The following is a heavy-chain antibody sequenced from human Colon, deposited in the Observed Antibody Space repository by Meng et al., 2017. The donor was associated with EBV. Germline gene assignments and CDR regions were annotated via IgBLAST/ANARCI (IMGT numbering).Heavy chain of an antibody. D-gene: IGHD1-26*01. CDR3: ARVFSGQGVSGGSDH. J-gene: IGHJ4*02. V-gene: IGHV1-18*01. Sequence: QGQGAKSGAEVKKHGPAVKVYGKASGYTFTSYGINWVRQAPGQGLEWMGWIDTYMGDTSSAQTCQGRVTMTTDTSTTTAYMELRRLTSDDAAGYYCARVFSGQGVSGGSDHWGQGSLVTVSS. CDR2: IDTYMGDT. CDR1: GYTFTSYG.